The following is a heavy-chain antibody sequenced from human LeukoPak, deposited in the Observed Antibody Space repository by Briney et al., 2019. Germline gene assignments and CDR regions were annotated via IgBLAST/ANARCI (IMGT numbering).Heavy chain of an antibody. Sequence: TGGSLRLSCAASGFTFSSYSMNWVRQAPGKGLEWVSSISSDSYHIYYADSLRGRFTISRDNAKNSLYLHMNSLRVEDTAVYYCARLYCESASCYAMDVWGKGTTVTISS. CDR1: GFTFSSYS. V-gene: IGHV3-21*06. J-gene: IGHJ6*04. D-gene: IGHD2-2*01. CDR2: ISSDSYHI. CDR3: ARLYCESASCYAMDV.